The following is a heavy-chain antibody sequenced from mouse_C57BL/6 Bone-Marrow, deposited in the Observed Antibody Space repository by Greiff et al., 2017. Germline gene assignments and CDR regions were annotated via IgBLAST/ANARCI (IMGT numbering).Heavy chain of an antibody. V-gene: IGHV1-4*01. CDR2: INPGGGYT. J-gene: IGHJ2*01. CDR3: AKGYYFDY. Sequence: QVQLLQSGAELARPGASVKMSCKASGYTFTSYTMHWVQQRPGQGLEWIGNINPGGGYTKYHQKFKDKATLSADKSPTTAYMQLSSLTSEDSAVYYCAKGYYFDYCDQGTTLPVSS. CDR1: GYTFTSYT.